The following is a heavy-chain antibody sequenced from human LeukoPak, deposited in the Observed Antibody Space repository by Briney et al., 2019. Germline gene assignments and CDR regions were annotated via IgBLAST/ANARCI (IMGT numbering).Heavy chain of an antibody. CDR1: GGSFSGYY. D-gene: IGHD4-17*01. J-gene: IGHJ6*03. CDR2: INHSGST. Sequence: PSETLSLTCAVYGGSFSGYYWSWIHQPPGKGLEWIGEINHSGSTNYNPSLKSRVTISVDTSKNQFSLKLSSVTAADTAVYYCARVGATVTTYYYYYYYMDVWGKGTTVTVSS. V-gene: IGHV4-34*01. CDR3: ARVGATVTTYYYYYYYMDV.